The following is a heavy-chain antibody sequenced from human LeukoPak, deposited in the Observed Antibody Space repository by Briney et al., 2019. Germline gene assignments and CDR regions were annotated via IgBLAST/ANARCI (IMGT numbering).Heavy chain of an antibody. Sequence: ASVKVSCKASGYSFTTYGISWVRQAPGQGLEWMGWISANNNNTDNVQKLQGRVTMTTDTSTSTAYMELRSLRSDDTAVYYCARYYYDSSGYSPFDYWGQGTLVTVSS. J-gene: IGHJ4*02. CDR1: GYSFTTYG. D-gene: IGHD3-22*01. CDR3: ARYYYDSSGYSPFDY. V-gene: IGHV1-18*01. CDR2: ISANNNNT.